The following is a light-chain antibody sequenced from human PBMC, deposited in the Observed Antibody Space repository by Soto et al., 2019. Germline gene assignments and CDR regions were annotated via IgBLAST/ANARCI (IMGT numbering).Light chain of an antibody. J-gene: IGLJ2*01. V-gene: IGLV6-57*01. Sequence: NFMLTQPHSVSESPGKTVTISCTRSSGNIASNFVQWFQQRPGSSPTTVIYEDNQRPSGVPDRFSGSIDSSSNSASLIISGLKTEDEADYYCLSYDSSNQVFGAGTKVTVL. CDR2: EDN. CDR1: SGNIASNF. CDR3: LSYDSSNQV.